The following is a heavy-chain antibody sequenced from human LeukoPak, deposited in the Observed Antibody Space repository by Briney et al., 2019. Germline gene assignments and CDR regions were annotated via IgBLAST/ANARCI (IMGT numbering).Heavy chain of an antibody. J-gene: IGHJ4*02. CDR1: GLTVNNNY. V-gene: IGHV3-53*01. Sequence: GGSLRLSCAASGLTVNNNYMNWVRQAPGKGLEWVSALYIGGNTYCADSVRGRFTISKDNSKNTLYLQMNSLRAEDTAIYYCMTAAGYNFGQYWGQGTLVTVSS. D-gene: IGHD5-18*01. CDR3: MTAAGYNFGQY. CDR2: LYIGGNT.